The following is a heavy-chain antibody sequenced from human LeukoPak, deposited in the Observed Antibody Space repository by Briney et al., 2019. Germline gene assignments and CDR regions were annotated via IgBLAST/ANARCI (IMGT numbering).Heavy chain of an antibody. CDR1: GFTFSSYA. J-gene: IGHJ6*03. V-gene: IGHV3-23*01. CDR3: AKGTTKYYYYMDV. D-gene: IGHD1-7*01. Sequence: GGSLRLSCAASGFTFSSYAMSWVRQAPGKGLEWVSAISGSGGSTYYADSVKGRFTISRDNSRNTLYLQMNSLRAEDTAVYYCAKGTTKYYYYMDVWGKGTTVTVSS. CDR2: ISGSGGST.